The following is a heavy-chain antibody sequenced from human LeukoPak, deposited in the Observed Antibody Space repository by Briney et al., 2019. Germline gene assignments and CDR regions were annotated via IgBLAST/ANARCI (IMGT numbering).Heavy chain of an antibody. CDR1: GFTFSSYE. J-gene: IGHJ4*02. CDR3: ARGIDPKGLDY. V-gene: IGHV3-48*03. CDR2: ISSSGSTI. D-gene: IGHD3-3*02. Sequence: PGGSLRLSCAASGFTFSSYEMNRVRQAPGKGLEWVSYISSSGSTIYYADSVKGRFTISRDNAKNSLYLQMNSLRAEDTAVYYCARGIDPKGLDYWGQGTLVTVSS.